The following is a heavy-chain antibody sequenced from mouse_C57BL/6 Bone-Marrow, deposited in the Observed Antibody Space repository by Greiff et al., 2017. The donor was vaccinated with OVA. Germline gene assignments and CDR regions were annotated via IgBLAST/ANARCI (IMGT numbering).Heavy chain of an antibody. CDR1: GFSFNTYA. V-gene: IGHV10-1*01. J-gene: IGHJ3*01. D-gene: IGHD3-1*01. Sequence: EAGGGLVQPKGSLKLSCAASGFSFNTYAMNWVRQAPGKGLEWVARIRSKSNNYATYYADSVKDRFTISRDDSESMLYLQMNNLKTEDTAMYYCVSGPNAHFAYWGQGTLVTVSA. CDR2: IRSKSNNYAT. CDR3: VSGPNAHFAY.